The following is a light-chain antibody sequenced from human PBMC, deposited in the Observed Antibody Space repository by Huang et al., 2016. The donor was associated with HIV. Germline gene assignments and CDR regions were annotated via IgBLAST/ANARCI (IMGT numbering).Light chain of an antibody. CDR3: QQYDNWPPGLT. CDR2: DTS. Sequence: EIVMTQSPATLSVSPGGGATLSCRARQNVRSNLAWYQQTPGQAPRRLIYDTSTRASGGPARFSGSGSGTEFTLTSSGLQSEDFAVYYCQQYDNWPPGLTFGGGTKVEI. CDR1: QNVRSN. V-gene: IGKV3D-15*01. J-gene: IGKJ4*01.